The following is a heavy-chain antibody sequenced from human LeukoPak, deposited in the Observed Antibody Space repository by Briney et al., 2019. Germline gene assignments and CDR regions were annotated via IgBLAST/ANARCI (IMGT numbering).Heavy chain of an antibody. CDR3: ASGGGSSSTLPSRFFDY. CDR1: GFTFSNYA. J-gene: IGHJ4*02. Sequence: GGSLRLSCAASGFTFSNYAMHWVRQAPGKGLEWVAVISYDGSNKYYADSVKGQFTISRDNSKNTLYLQMNSLRAEDTAVYYCASGGGSSSTLPSRFFDYWGQGTLVTVSS. V-gene: IGHV3-30-3*01. CDR2: ISYDGSNK. D-gene: IGHD2-15*01.